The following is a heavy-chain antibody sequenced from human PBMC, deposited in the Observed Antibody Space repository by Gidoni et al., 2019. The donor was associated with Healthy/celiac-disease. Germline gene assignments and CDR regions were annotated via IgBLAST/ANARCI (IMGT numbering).Heavy chain of an antibody. J-gene: IGHJ6*04. V-gene: IGHV4-34*01. CDR1: GGSFSGYY. D-gene: IGHD2-2*01. CDR3: ASIVVVPADYYYYGMDV. Sequence: QVQLQQWGAGLLKPSETLSLTCAVYGGSFSGYYWSWLRQPPGKGLEWIGEINHSGSTNYNPSLKRRVTISVDTSKNQFSLKLSSVTAADTAVYYCASIVVVPADYYYYGMDVWGKGTTVTVSS. CDR2: INHSGST.